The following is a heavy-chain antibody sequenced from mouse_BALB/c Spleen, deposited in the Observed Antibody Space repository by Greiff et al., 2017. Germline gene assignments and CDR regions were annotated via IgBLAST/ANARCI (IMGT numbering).Heavy chain of an antibody. CDR2: ISSGGSYT. D-gene: IGHD2-4*01. V-gene: IGHV5-6*01. J-gene: IGHJ1*01. CDR1: GFTFSSYG. Sequence: EVQGVESGGELVKPGGSLKLSCAASGFTFSSYGMSWVRQTPDKRLEWVATISSGGSYTYYPDSVKGRFTISRDNAKNTLYLQMSSLKSEDTAMYCCARQYYDYNWYFDVWGAGTTGTGS. CDR3: ARQYYDYNWYFDV.